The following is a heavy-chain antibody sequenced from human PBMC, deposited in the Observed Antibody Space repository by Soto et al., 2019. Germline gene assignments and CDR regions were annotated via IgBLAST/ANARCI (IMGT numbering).Heavy chain of an antibody. J-gene: IGHJ4*02. CDR2: ISNDGSKE. D-gene: IGHD3-22*01. V-gene: IGHV3-30*18. CDR3: AKEWVDDSSGWSFDY. CDR1: GFTFSSYG. Sequence: QVQLVESGGGVVQPGRSLRLSCAASGFTFSSYGMHWVRQAPGKGLEWVAVISNDGSKEYYADSVKGRFTSSRDNSKNALYLQMSCLRGEDAAVYVCAKEWVDDSSGWSFDYWGQGTLVTVSS.